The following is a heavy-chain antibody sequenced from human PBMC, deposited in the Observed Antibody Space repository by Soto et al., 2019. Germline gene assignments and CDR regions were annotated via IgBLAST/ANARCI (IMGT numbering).Heavy chain of an antibody. D-gene: IGHD1-26*01. CDR3: AKGGGGSYLYFDY. CDR2: MSYDGSKK. J-gene: IGHJ4*02. V-gene: IGHV3-30*18. CDR1: GFTFSSYG. Sequence: QVQLVESGGGVVQPGMSLRLACAASGFTFSSYGMHWVRQAPGKGLEWVALMSYDGSKKYYADSVKGRFTISRDKSKNTLYLQMNSLRAEDTAVYYCAKGGGGSYLYFDYWGQGTLVTVSS.